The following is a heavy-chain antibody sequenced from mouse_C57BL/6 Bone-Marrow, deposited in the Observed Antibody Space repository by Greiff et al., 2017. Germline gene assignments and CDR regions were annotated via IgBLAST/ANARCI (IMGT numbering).Heavy chain of an antibody. CDR3: TDGNYWYVDV. Sequence: VQLQQSGAELVRPGASVTLSCTASGFTIKDYYMHWVKQRPEQGLEWIGRIDPEDGDTEYAPKFQGKATMTADTSSNTAYLQLSSLTSEDTAVYYCTDGNYWYVDVWGTGTTVTVSS. CDR1: GFTIKDYY. D-gene: IGHD2-1*01. CDR2: IDPEDGDT. V-gene: IGHV14-1*01. J-gene: IGHJ1*03.